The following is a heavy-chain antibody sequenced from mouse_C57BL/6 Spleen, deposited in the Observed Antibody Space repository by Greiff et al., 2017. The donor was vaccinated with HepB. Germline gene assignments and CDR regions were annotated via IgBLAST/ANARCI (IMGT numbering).Heavy chain of an antibody. CDR2: ISSGGDYI. D-gene: IGHD1-1*01. CDR3: TRDQTPYYGSSYGYFDV. Sequence: EVQLVESGEGLVKPGGSLKLSCAASGFTFSSYAMSWVRQTPEKRLEWVAYISSGGDYIYYADTVKGRFTISRDNARNTLYLQMSSLKSEDTAMYYCTRDQTPYYGSSYGYFDVWGTGTTVTVSS. J-gene: IGHJ1*03. CDR1: GFTFSSYA. V-gene: IGHV5-9-1*02.